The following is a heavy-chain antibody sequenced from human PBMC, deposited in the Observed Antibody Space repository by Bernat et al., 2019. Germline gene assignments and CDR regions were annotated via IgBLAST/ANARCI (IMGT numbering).Heavy chain of an antibody. V-gene: IGHV3-23*01. CDR3: ARDPDYGDFDGFDY. CDR1: GFTFSSYA. D-gene: IGHD4-17*01. CDR2: ISGSGGST. J-gene: IGHJ4*02. Sequence: EVQLLESGGGLVQPGGSLRLSCAASGFTFSSYAMSWVRQAPGKGLEWVSAISGSGGSTYYADSVKGRFTISGDNTKNTLYLQMNSLRAEDTAVYYCARDPDYGDFDGFDYWGQGTLVTVSS.